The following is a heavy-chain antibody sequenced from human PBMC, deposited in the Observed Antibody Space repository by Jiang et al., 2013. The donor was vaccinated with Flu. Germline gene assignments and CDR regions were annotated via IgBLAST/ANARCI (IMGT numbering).Heavy chain of an antibody. Sequence: LLKPSETLSLTCTVSGDSVRSGSHYWSWIRQSPGKGLEWLGDIYYTGSDKYNPSLKSRVTMLVDTSMNQISLKLRFTTAADTAVYYCAAKGLFWFGESHLDYWGQGILVTVSS. CDR2: IYYTGSD. D-gene: IGHD3-10*01. CDR1: GDSVRSGSHY. J-gene: IGHJ4*02. CDR3: AAKGLFWFGESHLDY. V-gene: IGHV4-61*01.